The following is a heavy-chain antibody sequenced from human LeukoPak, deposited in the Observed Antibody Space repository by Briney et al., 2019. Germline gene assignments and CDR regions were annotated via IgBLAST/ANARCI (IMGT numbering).Heavy chain of an antibody. V-gene: IGHV3-53*01. CDR1: GFTVSSNY. Sequence: GGSLGLSCTASGFTVSSNYMSWVRQAPGKGLEWVSVIDSVKGRFTISRDNSKNTLYLQMNNLRAEDTAMYYCAREMYSGMYNDAFDIWGQGTKVTVSS. CDR3: AREMYSGMYNDAFDI. J-gene: IGHJ3*02. CDR2: I. D-gene: IGHD1-26*01.